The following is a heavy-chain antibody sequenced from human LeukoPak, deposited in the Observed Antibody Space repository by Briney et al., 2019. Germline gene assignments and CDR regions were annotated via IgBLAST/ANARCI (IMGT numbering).Heavy chain of an antibody. J-gene: IGHJ5*02. V-gene: IGHV1-8*03. CDR1: GYTFTSYD. CDR3: ARAVLAWEWLLHP. Sequence: GASVKVSCKASGYTFTSYDINWVRQATGQGLEWMGWMNPNSGNTGYAQKFQGRVPITRNTSISTAYMELSSLRSEDTGVYFCARAVLAWEWLLHPWGQGTLVTVSS. D-gene: IGHD3-3*01. CDR2: MNPNSGNT.